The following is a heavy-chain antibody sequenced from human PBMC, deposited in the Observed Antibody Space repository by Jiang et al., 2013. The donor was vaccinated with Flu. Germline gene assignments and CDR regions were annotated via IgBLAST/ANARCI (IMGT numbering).Heavy chain of an antibody. Sequence: GTVYYTGNTYYTPSLQSRVTISVDTSKNQFSLNLSSVTAADTAVYYCARRLYYYDSSPMGWFDPWGQGTLVTVSS. J-gene: IGHJ5*02. CDR2: VYYTGNT. CDR3: ARRLYYYDSSPMGWFDP. D-gene: IGHD3-22*01. V-gene: IGHV4-39*01.